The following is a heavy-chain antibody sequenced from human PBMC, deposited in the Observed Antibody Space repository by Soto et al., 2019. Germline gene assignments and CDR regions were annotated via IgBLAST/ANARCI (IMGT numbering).Heavy chain of an antibody. CDR2: TYYRSKWNN. CDR1: GDSVSSDSAA. J-gene: IGHJ6*02. CDR3: AGVTWFRAMDV. D-gene: IGHD3-10*01. Sequence: PSQTLSLTCAISGDSVSSDSAAGSWSMQSPSRGLEWLGRTYYRSKWNNDYGLSVKSRITINPDTSKNQFSLHLHSVTPEDTAVYYCAGVTWFRAMDVWGQGTPVTVSS. V-gene: IGHV6-1*01.